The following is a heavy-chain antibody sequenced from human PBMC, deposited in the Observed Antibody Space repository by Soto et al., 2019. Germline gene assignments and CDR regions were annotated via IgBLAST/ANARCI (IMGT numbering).Heavy chain of an antibody. Sequence: QVQLVQSGAEVRKPGASVKVSCKASGYTFTTDGISWVRQAPGQGLEWMGWISGYNGHTKYAQKFQGRVTMTTDTSTSTVYMDLRSLRSDDTAVYYGAREGEMPYYYYGLDVWGQGTTVTVSS. J-gene: IGHJ6*02. CDR3: AREGEMPYYYYGLDV. CDR1: GYTFTTDG. CDR2: ISGYNGHT. D-gene: IGHD3-16*01. V-gene: IGHV1-18*01.